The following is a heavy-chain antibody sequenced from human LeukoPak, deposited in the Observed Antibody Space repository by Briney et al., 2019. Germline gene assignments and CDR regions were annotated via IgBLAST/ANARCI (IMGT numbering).Heavy chain of an antibody. Sequence: GGSLRLSCAASGFSFSSFAMTWVRQAPGKGLERVSSITAGHYPTYNTDSVKGRFTISRDNSKNTLYLQMNSLRADDTAVYYCTKDPNGDYVGAFDPWGQGTLVTVSS. CDR2: ITAGHYPT. J-gene: IGHJ5*02. V-gene: IGHV3-23*01. D-gene: IGHD4-17*01. CDR1: GFSFSSFA. CDR3: TKDPNGDYVGAFDP.